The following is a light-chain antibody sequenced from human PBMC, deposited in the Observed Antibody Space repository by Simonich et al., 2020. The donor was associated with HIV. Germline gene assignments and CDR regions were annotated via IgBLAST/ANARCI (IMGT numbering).Light chain of an antibody. CDR3: QQYYSTPQT. J-gene: IGKJ1*01. Sequence: DIVMTQSPDSLAVSLGERATINCKSSQSVLSSSNNKNYLAWYQQKPGQPHNLLFYWASTRESGVPDRVSGSGSGTDFTLTINSLQAEDVAVYYCQQYYSTPQTFGQGTKVEIK. V-gene: IGKV4-1*01. CDR1: QSVLSSSNNKNY. CDR2: WAS.